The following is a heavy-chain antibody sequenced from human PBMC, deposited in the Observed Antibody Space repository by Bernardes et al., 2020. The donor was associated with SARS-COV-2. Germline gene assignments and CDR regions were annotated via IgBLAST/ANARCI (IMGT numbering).Heavy chain of an antibody. D-gene: IGHD6-13*01. CDR3: VKIRTAGIAAERHY. CDR2: ISSNGGST. V-gene: IGHV3-64D*06. CDR1: GFTFSSYA. Sequence: GGSLRLSCSASGFTFSSYAMHWVRQAPGKGLEYVSAISSNGGSTYYADSVKGRFTISRDNSKNTLYLQMSSLRAEDTAVYYCVKIRTAGIAAERHYWGQGTLVTVSS. J-gene: IGHJ4*02.